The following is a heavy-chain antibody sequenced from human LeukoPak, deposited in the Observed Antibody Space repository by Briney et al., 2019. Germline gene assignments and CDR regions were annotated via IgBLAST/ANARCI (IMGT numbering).Heavy chain of an antibody. CDR3: ARPRVTMVRGVRGNWFDP. CDR2: ISAYNGNT. CDR1: GYTFTNYG. Sequence: ASVKVSCKASGYTFTNYGISWVRQAPGQGLECMGWISAYNGNTKYVQKFQGRVTMTTDTSTSTAYMELRSLRSDDTAVYYCARPRVTMVRGVRGNWFDPWGQGTLVTVSS. D-gene: IGHD3-10*01. J-gene: IGHJ5*02. V-gene: IGHV1-18*01.